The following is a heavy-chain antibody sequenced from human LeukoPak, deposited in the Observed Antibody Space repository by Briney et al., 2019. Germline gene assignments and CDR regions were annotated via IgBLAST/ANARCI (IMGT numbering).Heavy chain of an antibody. Sequence: SVKVSCKASGGTFSSYAISWVRQAPGQGLEWMGRIIPIFGTANYAQKFQGRVTITTDESTSTAYMELSSLRSEDTAVYYCAREGIAAAGRRTLDYWGQGPRVTVSS. CDR2: IIPIFGTA. V-gene: IGHV1-69*05. D-gene: IGHD6-13*01. CDR3: AREGIAAAGRRTLDY. CDR1: GGTFSSYA. J-gene: IGHJ4*02.